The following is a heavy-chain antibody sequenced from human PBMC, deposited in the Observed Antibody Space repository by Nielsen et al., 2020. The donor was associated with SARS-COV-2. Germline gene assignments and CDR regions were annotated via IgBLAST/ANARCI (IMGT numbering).Heavy chain of an antibody. CDR2: ISWNSGSI. D-gene: IGHD4-23*01. V-gene: IGHV3-9*01. J-gene: IGHJ4*02. Sequence: GGSLRLSCAASGFTFDDYAMHWVRQAPGKGLEWVSGISWNSGSIGYADSVKGRFTISRDNSKNTLYLQMNSLRAEDTAVYYCAKGARWSPPDYWGQGTLVTVSS. CDR1: GFTFDDYA. CDR3: AKGARWSPPDY.